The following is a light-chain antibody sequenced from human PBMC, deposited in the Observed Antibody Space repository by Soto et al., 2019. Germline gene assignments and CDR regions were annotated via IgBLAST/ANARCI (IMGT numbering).Light chain of an antibody. Sequence: QLVLTQSPSASASLGASVKLTCTLSSEHSTYAIAWHQQQPEKAPRYLIKVNSDGSHTKGDEIPDRFSGSSSGAERYLSISSLQSEDEADYYCQTWGTGIGVFGGGTKVTVL. CDR1: SEHSTYA. V-gene: IGLV4-69*01. J-gene: IGLJ2*01. CDR2: VNSDGSH. CDR3: QTWGTGIGV.